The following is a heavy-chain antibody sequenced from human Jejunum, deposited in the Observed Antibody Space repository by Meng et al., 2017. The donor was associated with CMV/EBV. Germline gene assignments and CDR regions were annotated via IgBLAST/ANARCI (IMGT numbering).Heavy chain of an antibody. CDR3: ARDTFARRNGMDV. Sequence: TVSVASITDSYLAWIRQTPGKGLEWIGYVYHTGTAHYNPSLKSRVAISADTSKNQFSLRLNSVTAADTALYYCARDTFARRNGMDVWGQGITVTVSS. V-gene: IGHV4-59*01. J-gene: IGHJ6*02. CDR2: VYHTGTA. CDR1: VASITDSY.